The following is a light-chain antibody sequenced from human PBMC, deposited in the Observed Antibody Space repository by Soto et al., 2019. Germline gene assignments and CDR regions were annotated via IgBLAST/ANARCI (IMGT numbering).Light chain of an antibody. CDR3: QQYGDSPFA. V-gene: IGKV3-20*01. CDR2: AAT. Sequence: EIVLTQSPGTLSLSPGGRATLSCRASQSIYINSLAWYQHKRGQAPRLLIYAATVRATAVPDRFNGSGSGTDFALTISRLEPEDSAMYYCQQYGDSPFAFGPGTKVDIK. CDR1: QSIYINS. J-gene: IGKJ3*01.